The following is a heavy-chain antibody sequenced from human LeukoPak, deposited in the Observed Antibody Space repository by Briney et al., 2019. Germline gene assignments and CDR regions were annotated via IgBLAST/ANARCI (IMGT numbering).Heavy chain of an antibody. CDR2: IRYDGSNK. CDR3: AKAPPEVVPAAYFDY. Sequence: GGSLRLSCAASGFTFSSYGMHWVRQAPGKGLEGVAFIRYDGSNKYYADSVKGRFTISRDNSKNTLYLQMNSLRAEDTAVYYCAKAPPEVVPAAYFDYWGQGTLVTVSS. V-gene: IGHV3-30*02. D-gene: IGHD2-2*01. J-gene: IGHJ4*02. CDR1: GFTFSSYG.